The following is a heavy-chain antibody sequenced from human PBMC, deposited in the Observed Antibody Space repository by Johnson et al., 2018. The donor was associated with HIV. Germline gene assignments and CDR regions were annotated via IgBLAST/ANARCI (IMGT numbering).Heavy chain of an antibody. CDR3: ARARTVVIARPDAFDI. D-gene: IGHD2-21*01. CDR1: GFTFSSYG. Sequence: QMQLVESGGGVVQPGRSLRLSCAASGFTFSSYGMHWVRQAPGKGLEWVSVLYSGGRTYYADSVKGRFTISRDNSKNTLYLQMNSLRAEDTAVYYCARARTVVIARPDAFDIWGQGTMVTVSS. CDR2: LYSGGRT. J-gene: IGHJ3*02. V-gene: IGHV3-NL1*01.